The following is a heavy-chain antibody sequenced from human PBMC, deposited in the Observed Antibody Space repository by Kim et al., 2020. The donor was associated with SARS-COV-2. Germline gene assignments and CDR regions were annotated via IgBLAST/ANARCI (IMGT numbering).Heavy chain of an antibody. V-gene: IGHV3-30*03. CDR3: SVGSGWYVDY. Sequence: GGSLRLSCAASGFTFSSYGMHWVRQAPGKGLEWVAVISYDGSNKYYADSVKGRFTISRDNSKNTLYLQMNSLRAEDTAVYYCSVGSGWYVDYWGQGTLVTVSS. CDR1: GFTFSSYG. CDR2: ISYDGSNK. J-gene: IGHJ4*02. D-gene: IGHD6-19*01.